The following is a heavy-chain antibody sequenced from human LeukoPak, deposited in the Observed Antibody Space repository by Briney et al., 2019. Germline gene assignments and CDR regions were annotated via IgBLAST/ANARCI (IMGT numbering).Heavy chain of an antibody. CDR2: ISISGTTI. J-gene: IGHJ4*02. V-gene: IGHV3-48*03. D-gene: IGHD1-14*01. CDR1: GFTFCSYE. CDR3: ARGPGNPPQETRDY. Sequence: GGSRRLSCAASGFTFCSYEMNWVRQAPEKGLEWISYISISGTTISYADSVRGRFTISRDNAKNSLYLQMNSLRAEDTAVYYCARGPGNPPQETRDYWGQGTLVTVSS.